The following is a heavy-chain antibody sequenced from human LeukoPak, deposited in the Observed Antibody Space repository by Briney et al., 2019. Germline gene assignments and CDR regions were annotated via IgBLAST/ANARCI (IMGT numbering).Heavy chain of an antibody. J-gene: IGHJ4*02. V-gene: IGHV4-59*01. CDR3: ARDLGMADFDY. D-gene: IGHD6-13*01. Sequence: PSETLSLTCSVSGGSIISYYWTWIRQPPGKGLEWIGYVYDTDTTNYNPSLQGRVTISLDTSNYQFSLTLTSITAADTAVYFCARDLGMADFDYWGQGTLVTVSS. CDR1: GGSIISYY. CDR2: VYDTDTT.